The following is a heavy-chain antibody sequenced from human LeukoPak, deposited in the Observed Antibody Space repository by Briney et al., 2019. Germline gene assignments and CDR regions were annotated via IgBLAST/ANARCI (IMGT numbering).Heavy chain of an antibody. V-gene: IGHV4-34*01. CDR2: INHSGST. D-gene: IGHD6-13*01. CDR3: ARRSRIAAQPIDP. CDR1: DGSFSGYY. J-gene: IGHJ5*02. Sequence: SETLSLTCAVYDGSFSGYYWSWIRQPPGKGLEWIGEINHSGSTNYNPSLKSRVTISVDTSKNQFSLKLSSVTAADTAVYYCARRSRIAAQPIDPWGQGTLVAVSS.